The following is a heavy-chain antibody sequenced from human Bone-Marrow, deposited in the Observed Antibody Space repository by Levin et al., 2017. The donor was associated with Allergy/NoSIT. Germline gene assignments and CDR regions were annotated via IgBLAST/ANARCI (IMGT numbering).Heavy chain of an antibody. D-gene: IGHD2-15*01. J-gene: IGHJ5*02. Sequence: SETLSLTCTVSGGSISDSSFYWGWIRQPPGKGLEWIGTVFYTGSTYYNPSFKSRVTISVDTSKNNFSLKLSSLTAADTATYYCARTKLSWFDPWGEGILVTVSS. CDR2: VFYTGST. CDR3: ARTKLSWFDP. CDR1: GGSISDSSFY. V-gene: IGHV4-39*07.